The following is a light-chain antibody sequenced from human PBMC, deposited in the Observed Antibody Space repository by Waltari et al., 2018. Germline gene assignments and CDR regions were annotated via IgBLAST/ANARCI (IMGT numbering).Light chain of an antibody. CDR1: SSDIGAYSS. Sequence: QSALTQPPSASGSPGQSVTISCPGASSDIGAYSSVSWYQHYPGKAPKLLIYDVDKRPSGVPDRFSGSKSGDTASLTVSGLQTEDEADYYCSSYAGSNNLGIFGGGTKLTVL. V-gene: IGLV2-8*01. CDR2: DVD. J-gene: IGLJ2*01. CDR3: SSYAGSNNLGI.